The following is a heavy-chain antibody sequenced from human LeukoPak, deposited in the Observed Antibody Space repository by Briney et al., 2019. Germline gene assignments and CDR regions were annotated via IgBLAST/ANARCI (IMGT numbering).Heavy chain of an antibody. CDR1: GYSFSSDW. V-gene: IGHV5-51*01. Sequence: GESLKISCKGSGYSFSSDWIGWVRQMPGKGLEWMGIIYPGDSETRNSPSFQGQVTISADKSISTAYLQWSSLKASDTAMYYCARFSGSGWSIYYFDYWGQGTLVTVSS. J-gene: IGHJ4*02. CDR3: ARFSGSGWSIYYFDY. D-gene: IGHD6-19*01. CDR2: IYPGDSET.